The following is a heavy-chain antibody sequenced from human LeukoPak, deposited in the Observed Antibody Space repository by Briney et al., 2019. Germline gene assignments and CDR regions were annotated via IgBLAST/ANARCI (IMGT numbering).Heavy chain of an antibody. Sequence: GGSLRLSCAASGFTFDDYAMHWVRQAPGKGLEWVSGISWNSGRIGYADSVKGRFTISRDNAKNSLYLQMNSLRAEDTAIYYCARELRAVTTGYYYYMDVGGKGTTVTVSS. CDR1: GFTFDDYA. J-gene: IGHJ6*03. V-gene: IGHV3-9*01. CDR2: ISWNSGRI. CDR3: ARELRAVTTGYYYYMDV. D-gene: IGHD4-17*01.